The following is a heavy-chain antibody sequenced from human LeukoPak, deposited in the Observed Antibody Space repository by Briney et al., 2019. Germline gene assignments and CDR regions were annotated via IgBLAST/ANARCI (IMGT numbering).Heavy chain of an antibody. J-gene: IGHJ3*02. D-gene: IGHD3-22*01. V-gene: IGHV4-59*01. CDR3: ARDNYYYDGGGALGI. Sequence: SETLSLTCTVSGGSISSNYWSWIRQPPVKALEWIGYIYYSGSTKYNPSLKSRVTISLDTSKNQFSLKLSSVTAADTAVYYCARDNYYYDGGGALGIWGQGTMVTVSS. CDR1: GGSISSNY. CDR2: IYYSGST.